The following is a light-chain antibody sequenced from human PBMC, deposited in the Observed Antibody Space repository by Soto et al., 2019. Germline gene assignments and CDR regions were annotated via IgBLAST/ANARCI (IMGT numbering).Light chain of an antibody. Sequence: DIQLTQSPSFLSASVGDRVTITCRASRGITTYLAWYQQKPGRAPKLLIYAASTLQTGVPSRFSGSGSGTEFTLTISSLQPEDFATYYCQQLINSPWTFSQGTKVEVK. CDR3: QQLINSPWT. CDR1: RGITTY. CDR2: AAS. J-gene: IGKJ1*01. V-gene: IGKV1-9*01.